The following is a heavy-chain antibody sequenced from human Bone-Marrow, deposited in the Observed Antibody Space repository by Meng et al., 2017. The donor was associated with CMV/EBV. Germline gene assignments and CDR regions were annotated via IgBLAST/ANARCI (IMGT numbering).Heavy chain of an antibody. J-gene: IGHJ5*02. V-gene: IGHV1-18*01. CDR1: GYTFTSYG. CDR3: ARELRGYSQVGGNWFDP. D-gene: IGHD5-18*01. Sequence: ASVKVSCKASGYTFTSYGISWVRQAPGQGLEWMGWISAYNGNTNYAQKLQGRVTMTTDTSTSTAYMELRSLRSDDTAVYYCARELRGYSQVGGNWFDPWGQGTLVTVSS. CDR2: ISAYNGNT.